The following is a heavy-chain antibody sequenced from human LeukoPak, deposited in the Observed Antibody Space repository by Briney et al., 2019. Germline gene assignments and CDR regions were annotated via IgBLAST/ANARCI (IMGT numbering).Heavy chain of an antibody. J-gene: IGHJ4*02. Sequence: GGSLRLSCAASGFTFSAYAMSWVRQAPGTGLEWVSDINGRGGDKYYAGSVKGRFTISRDNSKNMLYLQMSSLRAEDTAIYYCANVRVLRGVIIGVFDYWGQGTLVTVSS. CDR2: INGRGGDK. CDR1: GFTFSAYA. CDR3: ANVRVLRGVIIGVFDY. D-gene: IGHD3-10*01. V-gene: IGHV3-23*01.